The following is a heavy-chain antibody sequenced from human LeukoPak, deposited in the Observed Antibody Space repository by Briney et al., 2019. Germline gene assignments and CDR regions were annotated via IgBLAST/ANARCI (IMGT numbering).Heavy chain of an antibody. V-gene: IGHV4-39*01. CDR3: ARSIGRSSGSVFAQ. D-gene: IGHD3-10*01. Sequence: PSGTLSLTCTVSGGSISSSSYYWGWVRQPPGKRLEWIGTIYYTGITYYNPSFSSRVTMSVDTSKSQFSLELSSVTAADTAMYYCARSIGRSSGSVFAQWGQGTLVTVSS. CDR1: GGSISSSSYY. CDR2: IYYTGIT. J-gene: IGHJ4*02.